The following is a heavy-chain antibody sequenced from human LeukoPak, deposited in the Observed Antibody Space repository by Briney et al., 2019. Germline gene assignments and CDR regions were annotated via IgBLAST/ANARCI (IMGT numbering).Heavy chain of an antibody. D-gene: IGHD1-26*01. J-gene: IGHJ4*02. Sequence: GGSLRLSCAASGFTFSSYGMHWVRQALGKGLEWVAVIWYDGSNKYYADSVKGRFTISRDNSKNTLYLQMNSLRAEDTAVYYCARMSYPSDYWGQGTLVTVSS. CDR3: ARMSYPSDY. V-gene: IGHV3-33*01. CDR2: IWYDGSNK. CDR1: GFTFSSYG.